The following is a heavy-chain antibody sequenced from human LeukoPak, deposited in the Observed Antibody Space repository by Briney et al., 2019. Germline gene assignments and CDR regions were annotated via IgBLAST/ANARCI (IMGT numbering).Heavy chain of an antibody. CDR2: IYYSRST. CDR3: ARVKAVAAESAFDI. D-gene: IGHD6-19*01. Sequence: TPSETLSLTCTVSGRSISSGGYYSSWIRQPPGKGLEWIGYIYYSRSTYYNPSLKSRVTITVDTSKNQFSLKLSSVTAADTAVYYCARVKAVAAESAFDIWGQGTMVTVSS. CDR1: GRSISSGGYY. V-gene: IGHV4-31*03. J-gene: IGHJ3*02.